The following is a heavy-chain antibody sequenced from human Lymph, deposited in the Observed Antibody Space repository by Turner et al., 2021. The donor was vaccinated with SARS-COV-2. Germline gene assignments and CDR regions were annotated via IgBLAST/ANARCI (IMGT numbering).Heavy chain of an antibody. J-gene: IGHJ6*02. D-gene: IGHD2-21*02. CDR2: IYYSGSP. CDR3: ARQRLTRYGMDV. Sequence: QLQLQESGPGLVKPSETLSLTCTVSGGSISSSSYYWGWIRQPPGKGLEWIGSIYYSGSPYYNPSLKSRVTISVDTSKNQFSLKLSSVTAADTAVYYCARQRLTRYGMDVWGQGTTVIVSS. CDR1: GGSISSSSYY. V-gene: IGHV4-39*01.